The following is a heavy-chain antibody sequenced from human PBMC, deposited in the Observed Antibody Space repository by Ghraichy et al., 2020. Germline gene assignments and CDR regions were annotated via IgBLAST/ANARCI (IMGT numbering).Heavy chain of an antibody. CDR3: ARDHDYGSGTYYITNYYYGLDV. CDR1: GFTFNNYA. D-gene: IGHD3-10*01. Sequence: GGSLRLSCEVSGFTFNNYAMSWVRQAPGKGLEWVSTVAESTYYADSVKGRFTVSRDNSRNILYLQMNSLRAEDTAVYFCARDHDYGSGTYYITNYYYGLDVWGQGTTVTVSS. V-gene: IGHV3-23*01. J-gene: IGHJ6*02. CDR2: VAEST.